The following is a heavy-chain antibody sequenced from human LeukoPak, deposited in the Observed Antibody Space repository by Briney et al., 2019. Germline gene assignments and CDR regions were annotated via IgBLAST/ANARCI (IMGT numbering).Heavy chain of an antibody. CDR2: FDPEDGET. J-gene: IGHJ3*02. Sequence: ASVKVSCKVSGYTLTELSMHWVRQAPGKGLEWMGGFDPEDGETIYAQKFQGRVTMTEDTSTDTAYMELRSLRSDDTAVYYCARDRGEKNFDSSGYRAYDIWGQGTKVTVSS. CDR1: GYTLTELS. CDR3: ARDRGEKNFDSSGYRAYDI. V-gene: IGHV1-24*01. D-gene: IGHD3-22*01.